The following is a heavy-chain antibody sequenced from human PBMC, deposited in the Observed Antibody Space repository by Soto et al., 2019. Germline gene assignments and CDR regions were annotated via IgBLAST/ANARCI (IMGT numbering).Heavy chain of an antibody. V-gene: IGHV1-2*04. D-gene: IGHD2-8*01. Sequence: ASVKVSCKASGYSFTDYHIHWVRQAPGQGLEWLGRINPKSGGTSTAQKFQGWVTMTRDRSISTVYMELTRLRSDDTAVYFCARGHSTDCSNGVCSFFYNHEMDVWGQGTTVTVS. CDR2: INPKSGGT. J-gene: IGHJ6*02. CDR3: ARGHSTDCSNGVCSFFYNHEMDV. CDR1: GYSFTDYH.